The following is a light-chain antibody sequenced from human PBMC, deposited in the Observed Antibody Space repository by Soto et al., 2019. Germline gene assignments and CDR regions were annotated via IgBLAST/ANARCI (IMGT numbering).Light chain of an antibody. CDR2: EVT. CDR3: SSYTATRTLV. V-gene: IGLV2-14*01. Sequence: QSALTQPASVSGSPGQSITISCTGTSSDIGDYNYVSWYQHHPGKAPKLMIYEVTHRPSGISNRFSAYKSGHTASLTISGLQAEDEADYYCSSYTATRTLVFGGGTKVTVL. J-gene: IGLJ2*01. CDR1: SSDIGDYNY.